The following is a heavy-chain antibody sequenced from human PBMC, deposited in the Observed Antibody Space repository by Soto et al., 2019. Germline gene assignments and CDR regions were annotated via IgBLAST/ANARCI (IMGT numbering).Heavy chain of an antibody. J-gene: IGHJ4*02. V-gene: IGHV3-48*01. CDR1: GFTFSSYS. CDR2: ISGSSSTI. Sequence: EVQLVESGGGLVQPGGSLRLSCAATGFTFSSYSMNWVRQAPGKGLEWISYISGSSSTIYYAASVEGRFTIYRDNAKNSQYLQMSSLRAEDTSVYYCARDRAEDYWGQGTLVTVSS. CDR3: ARDRAEDY.